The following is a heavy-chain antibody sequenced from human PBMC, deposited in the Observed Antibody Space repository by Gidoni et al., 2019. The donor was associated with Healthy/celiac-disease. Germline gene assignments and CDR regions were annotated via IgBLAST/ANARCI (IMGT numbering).Heavy chain of an antibody. J-gene: IGHJ5*02. D-gene: IGHD6-13*01. V-gene: IGHV4-59*01. CDR2: IYYSGST. Sequence: QVQLQESGPGLVKPSETLSLTCTVSGGYISSYYWSWIRQPPGKGMEWIGYIYYSGSTNYNPSLKSRVTISVDTAKNQVSLKLSSVTAADTAVYYCARGGVSNWFDPWGQGTLVTVSS. CDR1: GGYISSYY. CDR3: ARGGVSNWFDP.